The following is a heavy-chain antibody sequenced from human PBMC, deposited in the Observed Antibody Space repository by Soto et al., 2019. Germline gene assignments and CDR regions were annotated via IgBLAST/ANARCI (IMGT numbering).Heavy chain of an antibody. CDR2: IYYSGST. J-gene: IGHJ4*02. CDR1: GGSISSYY. D-gene: IGHD5-18*01. CDR3: ARVLLSYGYYFDY. V-gene: IGHV4-59*01. Sequence: SETLSLTCTVSGGSISSYYWSWIRQPPGKGLEWIGYIYYSGSTNYNPSLKSRVTISVDTSKNQFSLKLSSVTAADTAVYYCARVLLSYGYYFDYWGQGTLVTVSS.